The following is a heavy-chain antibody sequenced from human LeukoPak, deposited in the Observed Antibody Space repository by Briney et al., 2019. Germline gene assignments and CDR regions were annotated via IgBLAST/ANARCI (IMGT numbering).Heavy chain of an antibody. V-gene: IGHV1-69-2*01. CDR1: GYTFTDYY. CDR2: VDPEDGET. J-gene: IGHJ4*02. D-gene: IGHD3-3*01. Sequence: GATVKISCKASGYTFTDYYMHWVQQAPGKGLEWMGRVDPEDGETIYAEKFQGRVTITADTSTDTAHMELSSLRSEDTAVYYCASGTLILDYWGQGSLVTVSS. CDR3: ASGTLILDY.